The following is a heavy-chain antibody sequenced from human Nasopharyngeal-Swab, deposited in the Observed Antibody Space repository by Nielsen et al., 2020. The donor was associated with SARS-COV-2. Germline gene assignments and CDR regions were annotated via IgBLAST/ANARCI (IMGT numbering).Heavy chain of an antibody. D-gene: IGHD2-15*01. J-gene: IGHJ4*02. V-gene: IGHV4-30-2*01. CDR2: TNHSRNT. Sequence: SETLSLTCALSGASITSAGYSWNWIRQPPGKDLEWIGYTNHSRNTHYNPSLWGRVTISEDTSSHQFSLTLTSVTAADTATYYCARIYTRRCTNNICIGYFDYWGQGALVTVSS. CDR3: ARIYTRRCTNNICIGYFDY. CDR1: GASITSAGYS.